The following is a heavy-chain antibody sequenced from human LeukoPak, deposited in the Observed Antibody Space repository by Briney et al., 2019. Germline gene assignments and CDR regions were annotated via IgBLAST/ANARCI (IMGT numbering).Heavy chain of an antibody. CDR3: GGAPEDYDFWSGPFDF. D-gene: IGHD3-3*01. Sequence: ASVKVSCKASRYTFTNYGISWVRQAPGQGLEWMGWISAYSGNTNYSQNLQGRVTMTTDTSASTAYMELRSLRSDDTAVYYCGGAPEDYDFWSGPFDFWGRGTLVTVSS. J-gene: IGHJ5*01. CDR2: ISAYSGNT. V-gene: IGHV1-18*01. CDR1: RYTFTNYG.